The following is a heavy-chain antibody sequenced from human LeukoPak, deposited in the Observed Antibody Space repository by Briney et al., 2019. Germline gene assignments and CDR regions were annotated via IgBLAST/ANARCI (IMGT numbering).Heavy chain of an antibody. CDR1: GLIVSSDY. Sequence: PGGSLRLSCAASGLIVSSDYLAWVRQAPGKGLEWISVIYGGGATYYADSVQSRFTIFRDSSRNALYLQMNSLRVEDTAVYYCARLLPASRHYFDYWGQGTLVSVSS. CDR2: IYGGGAT. CDR3: ARLLPASRHYFDY. J-gene: IGHJ4*02. V-gene: IGHV3-53*01. D-gene: IGHD6-6*01.